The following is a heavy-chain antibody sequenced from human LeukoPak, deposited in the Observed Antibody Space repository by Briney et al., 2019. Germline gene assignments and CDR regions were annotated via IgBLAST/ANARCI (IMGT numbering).Heavy chain of an antibody. CDR3: ARGANYYGSGSSPLEHYYYYMDV. Sequence: PSETLSLTCTVSGGSISSYYWSWIRQPPGKGLEWIGYIYYSGSTNYNPSLKSRVTISVDTSKNQFSLKLSSVTAADTAVYYCARGANYYGSGSSPLEHYYYYMDVWGKGTTVTVSS. CDR2: IYYSGST. CDR1: GGSISSYY. J-gene: IGHJ6*03. V-gene: IGHV4-59*01. D-gene: IGHD3-10*01.